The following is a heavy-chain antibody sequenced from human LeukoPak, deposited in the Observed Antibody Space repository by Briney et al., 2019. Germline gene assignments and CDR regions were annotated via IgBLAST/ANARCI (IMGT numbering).Heavy chain of an antibody. J-gene: IGHJ5*02. D-gene: IGHD3-10*01. Sequence: SETLSLTCTVSGGSMSSYYWNWVRQPPGKGLEWIGNIYSSGSTDYNPSLKSRVTISLDTSTFQFSLRLNSVTAADTAVYYCARADPNASGYFYRFNWFDPWGQGTLVTVSS. CDR3: ARADPNASGYFYRFNWFDP. V-gene: IGHV4-59*01. CDR2: IYSSGST. CDR1: GGSMSSYY.